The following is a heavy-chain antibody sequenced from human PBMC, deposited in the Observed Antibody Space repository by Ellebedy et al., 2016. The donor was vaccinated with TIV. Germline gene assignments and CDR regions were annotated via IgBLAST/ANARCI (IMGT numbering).Heavy chain of an antibody. CDR2: INHSGST. J-gene: IGHJ6*03. V-gene: IGHV4-34*01. D-gene: IGHD3-10*02. Sequence: SETLSLTXAVYGGSFSGYYWSWIRQPPGKGLEWIGEINHSGSTNYNPSLKSRVTISVDTSKNQFSLKLSSVTAADTAVYYCASGEPFYPGIIVRGYYYMDVWGKGTTVTVSS. CDR3: ASGEPFYPGIIVRGYYYMDV. CDR1: GGSFSGYY.